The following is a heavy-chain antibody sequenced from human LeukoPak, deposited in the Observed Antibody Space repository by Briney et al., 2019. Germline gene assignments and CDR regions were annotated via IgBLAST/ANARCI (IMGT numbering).Heavy chain of an antibody. CDR1: GYTFTGYY. CDR2: INPNSGGT. CDR3: ARGAPYYYGSGTPVSHFDY. J-gene: IGHJ4*02. V-gene: IGHV1-2*04. Sequence: ASVKVSCKASGYTFTGYYMHWVRQAPGQGLEWMGWINPNSGGTSYAQNFQGWVTMTRDTSISTAYMELSRLRSDDTAVYYCARGAPYYYGSGTPVSHFDYWGQGTLVTVSS. D-gene: IGHD3-10*01.